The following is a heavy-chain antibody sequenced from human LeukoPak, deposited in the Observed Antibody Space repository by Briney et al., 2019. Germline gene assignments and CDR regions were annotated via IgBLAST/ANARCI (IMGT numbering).Heavy chain of an antibody. CDR3: AKGTDYGDYDRYWYFDI. Sequence: PGGSLRLSCAASGFTFSSYAMSWVRQAPGKWLEWVSAISGSGGSTYYADSVKGRFTISKDNSKNTLYLQVNSLRAEDTAVYYCAKGTDYGDYDRYWYFDIWGRGTLVTVSS. CDR2: ISGSGGST. D-gene: IGHD4-17*01. CDR1: GFTFSSYA. J-gene: IGHJ2*01. V-gene: IGHV3-23*01.